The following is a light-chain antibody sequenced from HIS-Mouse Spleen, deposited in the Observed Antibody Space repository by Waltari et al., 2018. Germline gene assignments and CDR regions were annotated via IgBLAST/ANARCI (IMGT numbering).Light chain of an antibody. CDR3: CSYAGSSTFEV. Sequence: SALPQPAPVSGSPGPSIPISFPGTIRDFWRFNLVSRYQQHPGKAPKLMIYEGSKRPSGVSNRFSGSKSGNTASLTISGLQAEDEADYYCCSYAGSSTFEVFGGGTKLTVL. CDR1: IRDFWRFNL. CDR2: EGS. J-gene: IGLJ3*02. V-gene: IGLV2-23*03.